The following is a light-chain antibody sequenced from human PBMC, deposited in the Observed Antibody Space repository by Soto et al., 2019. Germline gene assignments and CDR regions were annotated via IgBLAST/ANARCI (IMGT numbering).Light chain of an antibody. CDR2: DAS. Sequence: EIVLTQSPATLSLSPGERATLSCRASQSVSSYLAWYQQKPGQAPRLLIYDASNRATGIPARFSGSGSGTDFTLATSSLEPEFFAVYYCQQRSNWPPTFGQGTKVEIK. CDR1: QSVSSY. CDR3: QQRSNWPPT. V-gene: IGKV3-11*01. J-gene: IGKJ1*01.